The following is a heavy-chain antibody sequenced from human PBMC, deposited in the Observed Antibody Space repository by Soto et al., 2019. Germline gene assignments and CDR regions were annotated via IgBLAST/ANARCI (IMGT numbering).Heavy chain of an antibody. CDR1: GDSVSSSTAT. J-gene: IGHJ1*01. CDR2: TYYRSKWYH. Sequence: SQTLSLTCALSGDSVSSSTATWHWIRQSPSRGLEWLCRTYYRSKWYHDYAVSVRRRLTINPDTSKNKFSLQLNSVTPEDTAVYYCARVTTSPAEFFQHWGQGTLVTVSS. D-gene: IGHD2-2*01. V-gene: IGHV6-1*01. CDR3: ARVTTSPAEFFQH.